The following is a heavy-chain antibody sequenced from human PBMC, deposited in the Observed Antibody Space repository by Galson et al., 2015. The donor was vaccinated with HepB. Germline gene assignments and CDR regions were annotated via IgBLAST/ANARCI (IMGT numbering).Heavy chain of an antibody. D-gene: IGHD6-19*01. CDR3: AREAGISSFDY. CDR2: IWYDGSNK. CDR1: GFTFSSYG. Sequence: SLRLSCAASGFTFSSYGMHWVRQAPGKGLEWVAVIWYDGSNKYYADSVKGRFTISRDNSKNTLYLQMNSLRAEDTAVYYCAREAGISSFDYWGQGTLVTVSS. J-gene: IGHJ4*02. V-gene: IGHV3-33*08.